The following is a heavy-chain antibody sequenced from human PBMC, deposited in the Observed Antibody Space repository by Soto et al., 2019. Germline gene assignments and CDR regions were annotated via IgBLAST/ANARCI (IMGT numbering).Heavy chain of an antibody. D-gene: IGHD6-19*01. CDR3: ARSSSGPPPDAFDI. CDR2: ISAYNGNT. J-gene: IGHJ3*02. CDR1: GYTFTSYG. V-gene: IGHV1-18*01. Sequence: ASVKVSCKASGYTFTSYGISWVRQAPGQGLEWMGWISAYNGNTNYAQKLQGRVTMTTDTSTSTAYMELRSLRSDDTAVYYCARSSSGPPPDAFDIWGKGTMVTVSS.